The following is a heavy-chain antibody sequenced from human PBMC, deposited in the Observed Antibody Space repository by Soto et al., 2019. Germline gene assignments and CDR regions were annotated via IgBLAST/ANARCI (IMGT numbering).Heavy chain of an antibody. V-gene: IGHV3-30-3*01. CDR3: ARPLWRDDYNWGYFDL. CDR2: ISYDGSNK. Sequence: QVQLVESGGGVVQPGRSLRLSCAASGFTFSSYAMHWVRQAPGKGLEGVAVISYDGSNKYYADSVKGRFTISRDNSKNTLYLTMNSLRAENTAVYYCARPLWRDDYNWGYFDLWGRGTLVTVSS. J-gene: IGHJ2*01. CDR1: GFTFSSYA. D-gene: IGHD4-4*01.